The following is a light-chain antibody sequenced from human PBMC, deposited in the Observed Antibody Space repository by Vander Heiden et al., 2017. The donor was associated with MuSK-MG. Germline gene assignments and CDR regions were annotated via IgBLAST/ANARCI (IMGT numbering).Light chain of an antibody. CDR3: QHMDTTPRTT. V-gene: IGKV1-39*01. Sequence: DIQMTQSPSSLPASVGDRVTITCRASQSISSYLNWYQQKPGKAPKLLIYAASSLQIGAPSRSSASGPGPDFTLTISSLQLEDFATYYCQHMDTTPRTTFGQGTQLEIK. CDR2: AAS. J-gene: IGKJ5*01. CDR1: QSISSY.